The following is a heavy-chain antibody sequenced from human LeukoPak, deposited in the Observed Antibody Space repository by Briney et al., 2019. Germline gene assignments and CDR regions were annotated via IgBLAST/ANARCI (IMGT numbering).Heavy chain of an antibody. D-gene: IGHD2/OR15-2a*01. Sequence: SETLSLTCTVSGGSINNYYWTWIRQPAGKGLEWIGYVYSTGRTYYNPSLKSRVTISVDTSKNQFSLKLNSVTAADTAVYFCARGRQYSTSTACPRWGQGTLVTVSS. V-gene: IGHV4-59*12. J-gene: IGHJ4*02. CDR3: ARGRQYSTSTACPR. CDR2: VYSTGRT. CDR1: GGSINNYY.